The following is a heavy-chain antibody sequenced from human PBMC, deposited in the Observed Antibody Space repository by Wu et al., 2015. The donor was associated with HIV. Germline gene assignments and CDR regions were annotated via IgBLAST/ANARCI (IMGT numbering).Heavy chain of an antibody. CDR3: ARVRQQQGYNYGMDV. D-gene: IGHD6-13*01. CDR2: INPNSDGT. J-gene: IGHJ6*02. V-gene: IGHV1-2*02. Sequence: QVQLVQSGAEVKKPGASVKVSCKASGYTFTDYYMHWVRQAPGQGLEWMGWINPNSDGTNYAQKFQGRVTMTRDTSISTAYMELSRLTSDDTAVYFCARVRQQQGYNYGMDVWGQGTTVTVSS. CDR1: GYTFTDYY.